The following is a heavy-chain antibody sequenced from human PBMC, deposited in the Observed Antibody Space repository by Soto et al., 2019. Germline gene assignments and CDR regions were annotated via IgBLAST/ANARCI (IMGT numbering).Heavy chain of an antibody. Sequence: EVQVVESGGGVLRPGGSLRLSCAASGFTFNKYGMSWVRQAPGKGLEWVAGINWNGDSRGYGDSVKGRFTISRDNAKNSLYLQMNTLRVEDTALYYCARAYQYYYMDVWGKGTTVTVSS. J-gene: IGHJ6*03. V-gene: IGHV3-20*04. CDR2: INWNGDSR. CDR1: GFTFNKYG. CDR3: ARAYQYYYMDV.